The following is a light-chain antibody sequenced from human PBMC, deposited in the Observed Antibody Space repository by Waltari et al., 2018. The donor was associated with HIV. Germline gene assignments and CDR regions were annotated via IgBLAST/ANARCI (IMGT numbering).Light chain of an antibody. Sequence: EIVLIQSPVTVSLSPGERATLSCRASQSVGSYLAWYQQKAGQAPRLLISDASNRATGIPARFTGSGSGTDFTLTISSLEPADVAVYYCQQRSNWPRTFGQGTKVEIK. J-gene: IGKJ1*01. CDR1: QSVGSY. CDR2: DAS. V-gene: IGKV3-11*01. CDR3: QQRSNWPRT.